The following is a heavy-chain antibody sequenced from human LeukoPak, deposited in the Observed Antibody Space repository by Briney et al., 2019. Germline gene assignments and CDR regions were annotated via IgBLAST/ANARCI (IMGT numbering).Heavy chain of an antibody. CDR2: INPSGGST. CDR1: GYSLTDHF. Sequence: ASVKVSCKAFGYSLTDHFMHWVRQAPGQGLEWMGIINPSGGSTSYAQKFQGRVTMTRDMSTSTVYMELSSLRSEDTAVYYCARAGYSYGPSLETPADYWGQGTLVTVSS. D-gene: IGHD5-18*01. CDR3: ARAGYSYGPSLETPADY. V-gene: IGHV1-46*01. J-gene: IGHJ4*02.